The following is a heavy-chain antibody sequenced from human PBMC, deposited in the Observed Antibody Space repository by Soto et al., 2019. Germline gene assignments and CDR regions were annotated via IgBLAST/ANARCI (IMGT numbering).Heavy chain of an antibody. CDR2: ISYDGSNK. CDR1: GFTFSSYG. J-gene: IGHJ6*02. Sequence: GGSLRLSCAASGFTFSSYGMHWVRQAPGKGLEWVAVISYDGSNKYYADSVKGRFTISRDNSKNTLYLQMNSLRAEDTAVYYCAKIPYDSSGYSSMDVWGQGTTVT. D-gene: IGHD3-22*01. V-gene: IGHV3-30*18. CDR3: AKIPYDSSGYSSMDV.